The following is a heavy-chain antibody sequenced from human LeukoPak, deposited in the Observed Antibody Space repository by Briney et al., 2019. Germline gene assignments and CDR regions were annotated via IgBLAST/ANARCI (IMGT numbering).Heavy chain of an antibody. CDR2: IIPIFGTA. D-gene: IGHD2-2*01. CDR3: ASNIVVVGNWFDP. Sequence: ASVKVSCKAPGGTFSSYAISWVRQAPGQGLEWMGGIIPIFGTANYAQKFQGRVTITADESTSTAYMELSSLRSEDTAVYYCASNIVVVGNWFDPWGQGTLVTVSS. J-gene: IGHJ5*02. CDR1: GGTFSSYA. V-gene: IGHV1-69*01.